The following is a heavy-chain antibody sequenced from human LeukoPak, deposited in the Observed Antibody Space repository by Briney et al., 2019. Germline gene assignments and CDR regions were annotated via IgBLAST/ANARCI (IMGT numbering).Heavy chain of an antibody. CDR2: ISAYNGNT. D-gene: IGHD5-24*01. J-gene: IGHJ3*02. V-gene: IGHV1-18*01. Sequence: ASVKVSCKASGYTFTSYGISWVRQAPGQGLEWMGWISAYNGNTNYAQKLQGRVTMTTDTSTSTAHMELRSLRSDDTAVYYCARSPRLRWGGAFDIWGQGTMVTVSS. CDR3: ARSPRLRWGGAFDI. CDR1: GYTFTSYG.